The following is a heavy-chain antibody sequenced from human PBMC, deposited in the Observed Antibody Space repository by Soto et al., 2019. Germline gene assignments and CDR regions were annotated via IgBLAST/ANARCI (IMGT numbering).Heavy chain of an antibody. Sequence: GGSLRLSCTASGFSFSSNWMSWVRQAPGKGPEWVANINQDGSEKYCADSVKGRFTISRDNAKNSLYLQMDSLRVEDTALYYCFNVAFGYWGRGTLVTVSS. CDR2: INQDGSEK. V-gene: IGHV3-7*01. J-gene: IGHJ4*02. CDR1: GFSFSSNW. CDR3: FNVAFGY.